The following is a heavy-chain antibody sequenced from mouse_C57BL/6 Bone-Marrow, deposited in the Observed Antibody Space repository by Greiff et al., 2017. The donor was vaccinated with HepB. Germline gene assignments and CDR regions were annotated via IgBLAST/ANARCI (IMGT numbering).Heavy chain of an antibody. CDR1: EYEFPSHD. J-gene: IGHJ3*01. V-gene: IGHV5-2*01. Sequence: EVQWVESGGGLVQPGESLKLSCESNEYEFPSHDMSWVRKTPEKRLELVAAINSDGGSTYYPDTMERRFIISRDNTKKTLYLQMSSLRSEDTALYYCARHGHYYGSSYPFAYWGQGTLVTVSA. CDR2: INSDGGST. D-gene: IGHD1-1*01. CDR3: ARHGHYYGSSYPFAY.